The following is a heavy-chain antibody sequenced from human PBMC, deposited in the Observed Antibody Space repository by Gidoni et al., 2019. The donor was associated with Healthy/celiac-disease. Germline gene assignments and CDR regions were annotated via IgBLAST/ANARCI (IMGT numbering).Heavy chain of an antibody. V-gene: IGHV1-69*06. J-gene: IGHJ6*02. D-gene: IGHD1-26*01. CDR2: IIPIFGTA. CDR3: ARDRGASLGRYYYGMDV. Sequence: QVQLVQSGAEVKKPGSSVKVSCKASGGNFSSYAISWVRQAPGQGLEWMGGIIPIFGTANYAQKFQGRVTITADKSTSTAYMELSSLRSEDTAVYYCARDRGASLGRYYYGMDVWGQGTTVTVSS. CDR1: GGNFSSYA.